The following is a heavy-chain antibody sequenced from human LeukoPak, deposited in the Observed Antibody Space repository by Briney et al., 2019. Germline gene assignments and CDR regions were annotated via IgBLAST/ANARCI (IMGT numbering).Heavy chain of an antibody. CDR3: ARPAYLGIVGATDDAFDI. Sequence: SETLSLTCTVSGGSISSYYWSWIRQPPGKGLEWIGHIYYSGSTNYNPSLKSRVTISVDTSKNQFSLKLSSVTAADTAVYYCARPAYLGIVGATDDAFDIWGQGTIVTVSS. V-gene: IGHV4-59*01. CDR1: GGSISSYY. D-gene: IGHD1-26*01. CDR2: IYYSGST. J-gene: IGHJ3*02.